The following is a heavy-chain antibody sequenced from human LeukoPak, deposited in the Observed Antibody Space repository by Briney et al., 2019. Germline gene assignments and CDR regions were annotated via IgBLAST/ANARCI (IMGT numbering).Heavy chain of an antibody. D-gene: IGHD3-3*01. CDR1: GFTFSSYE. V-gene: IGHV3-48*03. CDR3: ARDPHYDFWSGYYGAGYYYFDY. CDR2: ISSSGSTI. J-gene: IGHJ4*02. Sequence: GGSLRLSCAASGFTFSSYEMNWVRQAPGKGLEWVSYISSSGSTIYHADSVKGRFTISRDNAKNSLYLQMNSLRAEDTAVYYCARDPHYDFWSGYYGAGYYYFDYWGQGTLVTVSS.